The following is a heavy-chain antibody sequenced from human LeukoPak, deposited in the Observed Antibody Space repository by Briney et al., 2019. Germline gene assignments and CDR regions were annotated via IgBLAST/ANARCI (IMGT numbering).Heavy chain of an antibody. CDR2: ISGSGGNT. D-gene: IGHD5-18*01. J-gene: IGHJ4*02. V-gene: IGHV3-23*01. CDR3: AKLSNSSSHDY. CDR1: GFTFNNYA. Sequence: GGSLRLSCAASGFTFNNYAMSWVRQAPGKGLEWVSTISGSGGNTYYADSVKGRFTLSRDNSKNTLYLQMNSLRAEDTAVYYCAKLSNSSSHDYWGQGTLVTVSS.